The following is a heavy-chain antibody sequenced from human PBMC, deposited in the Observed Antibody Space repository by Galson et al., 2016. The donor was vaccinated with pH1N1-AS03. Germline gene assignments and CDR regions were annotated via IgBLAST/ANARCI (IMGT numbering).Heavy chain of an antibody. J-gene: IGHJ4*02. CDR1: GFTLSNYA. CDR3: ARDGGYSSGWIDF. D-gene: IGHD3-22*01. CDR2: ISSDGSGT. V-gene: IGHV3-64*01. Sequence: SLRLSCAASGFTLSNYAIHWVRQAPGKGLEYVAAISSDGSGTYYANSVKARFSISRDNSKNTVYLQMGSLRGEDTAVYYCARDGGYSSGWIDFWGQGTLVSVSS.